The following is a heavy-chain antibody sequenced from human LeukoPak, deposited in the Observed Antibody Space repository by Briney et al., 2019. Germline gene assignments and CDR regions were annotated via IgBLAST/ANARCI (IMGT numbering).Heavy chain of an antibody. D-gene: IGHD6-25*01. CDR3: ARGRSIAAGY. CDR2: ISSSSSTI. V-gene: IGHV3-48*04. J-gene: IGHJ4*02. Sequence: VSYISSSSSTIYYADSVKGRFTISRDNAKNSLYLQMNSLRAEDTAVYYCARGRSIAAGYWGQGTLVTVSS.